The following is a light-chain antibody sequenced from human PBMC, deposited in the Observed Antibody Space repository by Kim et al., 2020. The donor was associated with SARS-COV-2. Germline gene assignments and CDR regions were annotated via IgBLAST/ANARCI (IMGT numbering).Light chain of an antibody. CDR3: QSYDSSNVV. V-gene: IGLV6-57*03. J-gene: IGLJ3*02. CDR1: SGSIASNY. CDR2: EDK. Sequence: GKTVTISCTRSSGSIASNYVQWYQQRPGSAPITVIYEDKQRPSGVPDRFSGSSDSSSKSASLIISGLKTEDEADYFCQSYDSSNVVFGGGTQLTVL.